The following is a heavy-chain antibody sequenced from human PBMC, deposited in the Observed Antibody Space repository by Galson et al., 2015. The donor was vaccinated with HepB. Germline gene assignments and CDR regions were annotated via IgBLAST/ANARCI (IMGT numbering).Heavy chain of an antibody. CDR1: GFSLSTSGVG. CDR3: AHSREYYYDSSGYEFDY. J-gene: IGHJ4*02. V-gene: IGHV2-5*02. D-gene: IGHD3-22*01. CDR2: IYWDDDK. Sequence: PALVKPTQTLTLTCTFSGFSLSTSGVGVGWIRQPPGKALEWLALIYWDDDKRYSPSLKSRLTITKDTSKNQVVLTMTNMDPVDTATYYCAHSREYYYDSSGYEFDYWGQGTLVTVSS.